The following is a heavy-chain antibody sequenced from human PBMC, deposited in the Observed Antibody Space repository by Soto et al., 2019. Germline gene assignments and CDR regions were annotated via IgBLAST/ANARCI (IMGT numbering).Heavy chain of an antibody. J-gene: IGHJ4*01. D-gene: IGHD2-2*01. CDR1: GGPISSGGYS. CDR2: IYHSGST. CDR3: VRVGGMLAIPSDY. V-gene: IGHV4-30-2*01. Sequence: SETLSLTCAVSGGPISSGGYSWSWIRQPPGKGLEWIGYIYHSGSTYYNPSLKSRVTISVDRSKNQFSLKLSSVTAAGKAVYYCVRVGGMLAIPSDYWGHGSLVTGSS.